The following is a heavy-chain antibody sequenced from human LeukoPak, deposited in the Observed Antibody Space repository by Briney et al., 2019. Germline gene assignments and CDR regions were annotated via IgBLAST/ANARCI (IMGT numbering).Heavy chain of an antibody. V-gene: IGHV1-69*01. CDR2: IIPIFGTA. CDR1: GGTFSSYA. D-gene: IGHD3-9*01. Sequence: LVKVSCKASGGTFSSYAISWVRQAPGQGLEWMGGIIPIFGTANYAQKFQGRVTITADESTGTAYMELSGLRSEDTAVYYCAREGYDILTGYHYGQNWFDPWGQGTLVTVSS. J-gene: IGHJ5*02. CDR3: AREGYDILTGYHYGQNWFDP.